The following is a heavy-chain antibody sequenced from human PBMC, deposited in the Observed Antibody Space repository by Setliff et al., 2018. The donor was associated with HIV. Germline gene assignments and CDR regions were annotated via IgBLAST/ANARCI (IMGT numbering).Heavy chain of an antibody. D-gene: IGHD3-3*01. J-gene: IGHJ5*02. CDR2: FDPEDGET. CDR3: ATVHGSFWSRFDP. Sequence: ASVKVSCKVSGYTLTELSMHWVRQAPGKGLGWMGGFDPEDGETIYAQKFQGRVTMTEDTSTDTAYMELSSLRSEDTAVYYCATVHGSFWSRFDPWGQGTLVTVS. CDR1: GYTLTELS. V-gene: IGHV1-24*01.